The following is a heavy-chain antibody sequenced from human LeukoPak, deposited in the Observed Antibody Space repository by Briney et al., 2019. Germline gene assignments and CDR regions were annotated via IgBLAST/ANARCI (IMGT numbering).Heavy chain of an antibody. Sequence: GGSLTLSCAASGFTFSGYAMHWVRQAPGKGLEGVGVISYDGSNKHYPAPLRGRFTISKDNAQDTLDLQMDSLRAEDRALYCCARGFAGGCKDAWGQGTLVTVSS. CDR2: ISYDGSNK. CDR1: GFTFSGYA. CDR3: ARGFAGGCKDA. V-gene: IGHV3-30-3*01. J-gene: IGHJ4*02. D-gene: IGHD3-10*01.